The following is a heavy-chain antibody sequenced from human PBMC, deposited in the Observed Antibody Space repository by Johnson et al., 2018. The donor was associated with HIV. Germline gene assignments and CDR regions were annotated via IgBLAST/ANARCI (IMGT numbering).Heavy chain of an antibody. D-gene: IGHD4-23*01. Sequence: EVQLVESGGGLVQPGGSLRLSCAASGFTVSSNYMSWVRHAPGKGLEWASVIYSGGSTYYADSVKGRFTISRDNSKNTLYLQMNSLRVEDTAVYYCAKSPGKDNGGNSGAFDIWGQGTMVTVSS. V-gene: IGHV3-66*01. CDR2: IYSGGST. J-gene: IGHJ3*02. CDR3: AKSPGKDNGGNSGAFDI. CDR1: GFTVSSNY.